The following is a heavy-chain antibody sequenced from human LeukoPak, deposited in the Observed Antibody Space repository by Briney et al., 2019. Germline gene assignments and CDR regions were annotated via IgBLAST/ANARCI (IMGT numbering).Heavy chain of an antibody. CDR1: GGSISSNY. CDR3: ATSPYCSNGLCYSRYYFDC. Sequence: ASETLSLTCTVSGGSISSNYWSWIRQPPGKGLEWIGYIYPSGSTNYNPSLKSRVTISVDRSKNQFSLNLRSVTAADTALYYCATSPYCSNGLCYSRYYFDCWGQGTLITVSS. D-gene: IGHD2-8*01. V-gene: IGHV4-4*09. CDR2: IYPSGST. J-gene: IGHJ4*02.